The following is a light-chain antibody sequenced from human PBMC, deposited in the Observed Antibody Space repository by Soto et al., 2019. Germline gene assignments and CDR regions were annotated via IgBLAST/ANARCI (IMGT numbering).Light chain of an antibody. Sequence: EIVMTQSPATLSESPGDKATLSCRASQSVSNNLAWYQQKPGQAPRLLIYFASTRATGIPASFSGSGSGTEFSLTISSLQSEDFAVYYCQQYNEWPLTFGGGTKVETK. J-gene: IGKJ4*01. CDR3: QQYNEWPLT. CDR1: QSVSNN. CDR2: FAS. V-gene: IGKV3-15*01.